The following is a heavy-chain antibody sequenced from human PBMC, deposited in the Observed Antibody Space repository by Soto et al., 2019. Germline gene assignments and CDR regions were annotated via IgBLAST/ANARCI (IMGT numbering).Heavy chain of an antibody. J-gene: IGHJ4*02. CDR3: ARGHDANND. Sequence: QVQLQESGSGLVKPSQTLSLTCTVSGGSISRGGYSWSWIRQPPGKGLEWIGYIYHSGSTYYNPSLKTRVTISMDTSKNQFSLKVNSVTAANTAVYYCARGHDANNDWGQGTLVTVSP. CDR1: GGSISRGGYS. D-gene: IGHD2-8*01. V-gene: IGHV4-30-2*01. CDR2: IYHSGST.